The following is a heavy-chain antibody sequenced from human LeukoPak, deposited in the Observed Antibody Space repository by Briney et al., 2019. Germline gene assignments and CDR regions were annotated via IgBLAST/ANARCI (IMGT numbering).Heavy chain of an antibody. J-gene: IGHJ6*02. CDR1: GGSISSYY. Sequence: PSETLSLTCTVSGGSISSYYWSWIRQPAGKGLEWIGRIYTSGSTNYNPSLKSRVTMSVDTSKNQFSLKLSSVAAADTAVYYCARETNYYDSSGQYYYYYYGMDVWGQGTTVTVS. CDR2: IYTSGST. D-gene: IGHD3-22*01. CDR3: ARETNYYDSSGQYYYYYYGMDV. V-gene: IGHV4-4*07.